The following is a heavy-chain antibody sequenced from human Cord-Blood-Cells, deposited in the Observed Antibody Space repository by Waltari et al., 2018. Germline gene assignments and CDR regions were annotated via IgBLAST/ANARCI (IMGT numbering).Heavy chain of an antibody. V-gene: IGHV4-38-2*02. Sequence: QVQLQESGPGLVKPSETLSLTCTVSGYSISSGYYWGWIRQPPGKGLEWIGSIYHSGRTSANPSLKSRVTISVDTSKNQFSLKLSSVTAADTAVYYCARQSDYWGQGTLVTVSS. CDR3: ARQSDY. CDR2: IYHSGRT. J-gene: IGHJ4*02. CDR1: GYSISSGYY.